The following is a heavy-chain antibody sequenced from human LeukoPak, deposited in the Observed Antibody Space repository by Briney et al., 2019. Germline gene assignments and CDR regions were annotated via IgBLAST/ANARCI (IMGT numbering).Heavy chain of an antibody. V-gene: IGHV1-2*02. CDR3: ASDRGYCTSTSCLLDV. D-gene: IGHD2-2*01. CDR2: INPNSGGT. Sequence: ASVRVSCKASGYTFTGYYIHWVRQAPGQGLEWMGWINPNSGGTNYAQKFQGRVTMIRDTSISTAYMELSRLRSDDTALYYCASDRGYCTSTSCLLDVWGKGTTVTVSS. J-gene: IGHJ6*04. CDR1: GYTFTGYY.